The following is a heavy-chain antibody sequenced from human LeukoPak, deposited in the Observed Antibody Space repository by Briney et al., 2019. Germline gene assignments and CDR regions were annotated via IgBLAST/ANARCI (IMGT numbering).Heavy chain of an antibody. CDR2: IIPILGIA. J-gene: IGHJ5*02. Sequence: SVKVSCNASGGTFSSYAISWVRQAPGQGLEWMGRIIPILGIANYAQKFQGRVTITADKSTSTAYMELSSLRSEDTAVYYCASIAVAGTFFFDPWGQGTLVTVSS. CDR1: GGTFSSYA. V-gene: IGHV1-69*04. CDR3: ASIAVAGTFFFDP. D-gene: IGHD6-19*01.